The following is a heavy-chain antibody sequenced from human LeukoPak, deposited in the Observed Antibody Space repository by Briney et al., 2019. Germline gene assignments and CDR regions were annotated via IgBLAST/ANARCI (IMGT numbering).Heavy chain of an antibody. V-gene: IGHV4-59*01. J-gene: IGHJ6*02. CDR2: IYYSGST. D-gene: IGHD2-15*01. CDR3: ARGLGYCSGGSCPPGPANYYYYGMDV. Sequence: SETLSLTCTVSGGFISSYYWSWIRQPPGKGLEWIGYIYYSGSTNYNPSLKSRVTISVDTSKNQFSLKLSSVTAADTAVYYCARGLGYCSGGSCPPGPANYYYYGMDVWGQGTTVTVSS. CDR1: GGFISSYY.